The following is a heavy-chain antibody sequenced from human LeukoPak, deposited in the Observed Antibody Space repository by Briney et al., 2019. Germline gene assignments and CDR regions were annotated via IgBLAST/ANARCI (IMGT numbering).Heavy chain of an antibody. V-gene: IGHV4-38-2*02. CDR1: GYSISSGYY. CDR3: ARLMKIVVVTAIPAPDY. D-gene: IGHD2-21*02. J-gene: IGHJ4*02. Sequence: SETLSLTCTVSGYSISSGYYWGWIRQPPGKGLEWIGSIYYSGSTYYNPSLKSRVTISVDTSKNQFSLKLSSVTAADTAVYYCARLMKIVVVTAIPAPDYWGQGTLVTVSS. CDR2: IYYSGST.